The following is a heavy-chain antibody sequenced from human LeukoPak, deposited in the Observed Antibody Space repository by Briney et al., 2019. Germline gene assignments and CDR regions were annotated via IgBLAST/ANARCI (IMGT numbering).Heavy chain of an antibody. Sequence: GGSLRLSRAASAFTFSSYSMNWVRQAPGKGLEWVSSISGSSSYIYYADSLKGRFTISRDNAKNSLYLQMNSLRAEDTAVYYCARADSNIAAHRIGFDYWGQGTLVTVSS. CDR2: ISGSSSYI. V-gene: IGHV3-21*06. J-gene: IGHJ4*02. CDR3: ARADSNIAAHRIGFDY. D-gene: IGHD6-6*01. CDR1: AFTFSSYS.